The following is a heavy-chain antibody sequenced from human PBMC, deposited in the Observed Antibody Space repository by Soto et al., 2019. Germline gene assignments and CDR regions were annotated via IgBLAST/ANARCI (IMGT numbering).Heavy chain of an antibody. J-gene: IGHJ6*03. D-gene: IGHD6-13*01. CDR1: GYTFTSYY. V-gene: IGHV1-46*03. CDR3: ARTGGSSWNSYYMDV. CDR2: MNPSGGST. Sequence: QVQLVQSGAEVKKPGASVKVSCKASGYTFTSYYMHWVRQAPGQGLEWMGIMNPSGGSTSYAQKCPGRVTMTRDKSTSTVYMELRSLRSEDAAVYYCARTGGSSWNSYYMDVWGKGTTVTVSS.